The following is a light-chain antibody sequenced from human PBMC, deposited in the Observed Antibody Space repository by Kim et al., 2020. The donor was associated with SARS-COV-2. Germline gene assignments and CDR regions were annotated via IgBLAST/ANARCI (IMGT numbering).Light chain of an antibody. CDR1: QNVDSAS. CDR2: ATS. J-gene: IGKJ2*03. Sequence: EIVLTQSPGTLSLSPGQRATLSCRASQNVDSASLAWYQQKPGQAPSLLIYATSTRATGIPDRFSGSGSGTDFTLTINRLETEDFAVYYCQQYGGSPLYSLGQGTKLEI. CDR3: QQYGGSPLYS. V-gene: IGKV3-20*01.